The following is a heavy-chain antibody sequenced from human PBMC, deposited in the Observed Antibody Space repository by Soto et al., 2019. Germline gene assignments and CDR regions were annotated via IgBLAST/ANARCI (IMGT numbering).Heavy chain of an antibody. CDR3: AKDLRSVLTGTTFDY. CDR2: ISGSGGST. D-gene: IGHD3-9*01. CDR1: GFTFSSYA. J-gene: IGHJ4*02. Sequence: GGSLRLSCAASGFTFSSYAMSWVRQAPGKGLEWVSAISGSGGSTYYADSVKGRFTISRDNSKNTLYLQMNSLRAEDTAVYYCAKDLRSVLTGTTFDYWGQGTLVTVSS. V-gene: IGHV3-23*01.